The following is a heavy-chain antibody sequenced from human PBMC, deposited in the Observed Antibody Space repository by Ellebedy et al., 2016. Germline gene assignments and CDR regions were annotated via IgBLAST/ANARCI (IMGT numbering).Heavy chain of an antibody. J-gene: IGHJ4*02. CDR1: GFTFSSYG. D-gene: IGHD1-26*01. V-gene: IGHV3-30*18. CDR2: ISYDGSNK. CDR3: AKSRGELIATFDY. Sequence: GESLKISCAASGFTFSSYGMHWVRQAPGKGLEWVVVISYDGSNKYYADSVKGRFTISRDNSKNTLYLQMNSLRAEDTAVYYCAKSRGELIATFDYWGQGTLVTVSS.